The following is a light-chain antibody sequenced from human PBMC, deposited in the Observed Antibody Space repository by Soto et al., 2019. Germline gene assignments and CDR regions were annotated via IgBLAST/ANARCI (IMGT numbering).Light chain of an antibody. V-gene: IGKV1-39*01. CDR2: AAS. Sequence: IQLTPSPSSVSASVGDRFTITCRASQGISSYLNWYQQKPGKAPKLLIYAASSLQSGVPSRFSGSGSGTDFTLTISSLQPEDFATYYCQQSYSTPITFGQGTRLEIK. J-gene: IGKJ5*01. CDR3: QQSYSTPIT. CDR1: QGISSY.